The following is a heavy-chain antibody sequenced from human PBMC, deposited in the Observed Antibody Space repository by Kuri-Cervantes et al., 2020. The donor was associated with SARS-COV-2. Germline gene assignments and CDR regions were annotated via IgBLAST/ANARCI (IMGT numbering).Heavy chain of an antibody. V-gene: IGHV3-30-3*01. J-gene: IGHJ4*02. D-gene: IGHD5-18*01. CDR1: GFTFSSYA. CDR3: ARVVFDTAMVYFDY. Sequence: GESLKISCAASGFTFSSYAMHWVRQAPGKGLEWVAVISYDGSNKYYADPVKGRFTISRDNSKNTLYLQMNSLRAEDTAVYYCARVVFDTAMVYFDYWGQGTLVTVSS. CDR2: ISYDGSNK.